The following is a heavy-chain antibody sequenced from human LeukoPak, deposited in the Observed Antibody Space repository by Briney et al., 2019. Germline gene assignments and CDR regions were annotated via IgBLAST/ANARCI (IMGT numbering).Heavy chain of an antibody. CDR3: ARQSGSSGYYYYYYGMDV. D-gene: IGHD3-22*01. CDR2: IYPGDSDT. Sequence: GESLKISCKGSGYSFTSYWIGWVRQMPGKGLEWMGIIYPGDSDTRYSPSFQGQVTISADKSISTAYLQWSSLKASHTAMYYCARQSGSSGYYYYYYGMDVWGQGTTVTVSS. J-gene: IGHJ6*02. CDR1: GYSFTSYW. V-gene: IGHV5-51*01.